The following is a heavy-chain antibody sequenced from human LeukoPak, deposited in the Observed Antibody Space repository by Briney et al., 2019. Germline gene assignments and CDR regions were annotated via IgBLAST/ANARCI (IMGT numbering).Heavy chain of an antibody. J-gene: IGHJ5*02. CDR3: ARRNYYDSSGYYNWFDP. D-gene: IGHD3-22*01. V-gene: IGHV5-51*01. CDR1: GYRFTSYW. Sequence: GESLKISCKGSGYRFTSYWIGWVRHMPGKGLEWMGIIYPGDSDTRYSPSFQGQVTISADKSISTAYPQWSSLKASDTAMYYCARRNYYDSSGYYNWFDPWGQGTLVTVSS. CDR2: IYPGDSDT.